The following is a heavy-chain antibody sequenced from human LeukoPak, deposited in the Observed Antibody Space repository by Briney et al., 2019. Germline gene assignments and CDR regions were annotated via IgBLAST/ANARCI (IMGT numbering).Heavy chain of an antibody. CDR2: ISYDGSNK. Sequence: GGSLRLSCAASGFTFSSYGMHWVRQAPGKGLEWVAVISYDGSNKYYADSVKGRFTISRDNSKNTLYLQMNSLRAEDTAVYYCAKDSSDIVATIYYFDYWGQGTLVTVSS. V-gene: IGHV3-30*18. D-gene: IGHD5-12*01. CDR1: GFTFSSYG. CDR3: AKDSSDIVATIYYFDY. J-gene: IGHJ4*02.